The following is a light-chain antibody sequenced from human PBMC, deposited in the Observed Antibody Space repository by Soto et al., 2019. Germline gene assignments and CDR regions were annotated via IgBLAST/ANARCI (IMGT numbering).Light chain of an antibody. J-gene: IGLJ2*01. CDR1: SSDVGGYNY. CDR2: DVT. Sequence: QSVLTQPRSVSGSPGQSVTISCTGTSSDVGGYNYVSWYQQHPGKAPKFMIYDVTKRPSGVPDRFSGSKSGNTASLTISGLQAEDEADYHCCSYAGSTVVFGGGTKLTV. CDR3: CSYAGSTVV. V-gene: IGLV2-11*01.